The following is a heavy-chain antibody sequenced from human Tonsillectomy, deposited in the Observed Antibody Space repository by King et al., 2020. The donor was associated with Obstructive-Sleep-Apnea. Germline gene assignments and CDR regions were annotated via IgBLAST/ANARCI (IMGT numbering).Heavy chain of an antibody. V-gene: IGHV4-59*08. Sequence: QLQESGPGLVKPSETLSLTCTVSGGSISSYYWSWIRQPPGKGLEWIGVIYYSGSTNYNPSLKNRVTISVDTSKNQFSLKLSSVTAADTAVYYCARHSELKDYYYYGMDVWGQGTTVTVSS. CDR2: IYYSGST. D-gene: IGHD1-26*01. CDR3: ARHSELKDYYYYGMDV. CDR1: GGSISSYY. J-gene: IGHJ6*02.